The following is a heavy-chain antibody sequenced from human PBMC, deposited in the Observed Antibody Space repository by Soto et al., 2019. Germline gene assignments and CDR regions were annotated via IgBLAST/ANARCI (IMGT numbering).Heavy chain of an antibody. V-gene: IGHV5-51*01. CDR1: GYRFSNYW. Sequence: GESLKIPCKGSGYRFSNYWVGWVRQMPGKGLEWMRIVYPCDSDTRYSPSFQGQVTISADKSISTAYLQWSSLKPSDTAMFYCERHPCRHYDIMDVWGQGTTVTV. CDR3: ERHPCRHYDIMDV. J-gene: IGHJ6*02. CDR2: VYPCDSDT.